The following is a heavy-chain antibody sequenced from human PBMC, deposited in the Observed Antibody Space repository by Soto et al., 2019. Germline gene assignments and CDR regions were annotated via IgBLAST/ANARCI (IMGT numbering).Heavy chain of an antibody. CDR1: GFTFSSYA. CDR3: AREGRLLGAFDI. V-gene: IGHV3-23*01. J-gene: IGHJ3*02. CDR2: IGGGGDYT. Sequence: SLRLSCAASGFTFSSYAMTWVRQAPGKGLEWVSVIGGGGDYTDYADSVKGRFTISRDNSNNTLYLQVNSLRTEDTALYYCAREGRLLGAFDIWGRGTMVTVSS. D-gene: IGHD2-15*01.